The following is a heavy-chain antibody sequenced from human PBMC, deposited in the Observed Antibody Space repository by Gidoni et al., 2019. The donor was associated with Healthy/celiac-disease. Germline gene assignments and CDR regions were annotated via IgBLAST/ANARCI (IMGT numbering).Heavy chain of an antibody. CDR1: GFTVSSNY. V-gene: IGHV3-53*01. CDR3: AGNYYDSSGDFDY. J-gene: IGHJ4*02. D-gene: IGHD3-22*01. Sequence: EVQLVESGGGLIQPGGSLRLSCAASGFTVSSNYMSWVRQAPGKGLEWVSVIYSGGSTYYADSVKGRFTISRDNSKNTLYLQMNSLRAEDTAVYYCAGNYYDSSGDFDYWGQGTLVTVSS. CDR2: IYSGGST.